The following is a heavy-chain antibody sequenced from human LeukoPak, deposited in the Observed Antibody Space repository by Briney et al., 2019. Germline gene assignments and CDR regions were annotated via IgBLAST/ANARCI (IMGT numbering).Heavy chain of an antibody. CDR3: AKDRVAVADYYGMDV. CDR1: GFTFSSYG. CDR2: ISYDGSNK. J-gene: IGHJ6*02. Sequence: GGSLRLSCAASGFTFSSYGMHWVRQAPGKGLEWVAVISYDGSNKYYADSVKGRFTISRDDSKNTLHLQMNSLRAEDTAVYYCAKDRVAVADYYGMDVWGQGTTVTVSS. V-gene: IGHV3-30*18. D-gene: IGHD6-19*01.